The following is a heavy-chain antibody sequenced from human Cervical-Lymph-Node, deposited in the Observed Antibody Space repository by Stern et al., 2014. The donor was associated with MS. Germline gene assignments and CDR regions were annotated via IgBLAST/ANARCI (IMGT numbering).Heavy chain of an antibody. CDR2: INSDGSST. D-gene: IGHD5-18*01. V-gene: IGHV3-74*01. CDR1: GFTFSNYW. J-gene: IGHJ4*02. CDR3: AKGGGYTYGPLDY. Sequence: EVQLVESGGGLVQPGGSLRLSCAASGFTFSNYWMHWVRQAPGKGLVWVSHINSDGSSTSYADSVKGRFTISRDNAKNTLYLQMNSLRAEDTAVYYCAKGGGYTYGPLDYWGQGTLVTVSS.